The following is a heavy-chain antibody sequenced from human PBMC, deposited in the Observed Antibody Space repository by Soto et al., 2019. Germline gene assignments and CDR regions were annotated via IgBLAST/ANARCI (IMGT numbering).Heavy chain of an antibody. D-gene: IGHD3-10*01. CDR2: IATCNSNK. CDR1: GDTFTNFG. V-gene: IGHV1-18*01. Sequence: GASVKVSCKTSGDTFTNFGLSWVRQAPGQGLEWMGWIATCNSNKNYAQKFQGRLTLTTDTSTSTGYMELKSLEYDDTAVYYCARVLRGVVNWFDPWGQGTLVTVSS. CDR3: ARVLRGVVNWFDP. J-gene: IGHJ5*02.